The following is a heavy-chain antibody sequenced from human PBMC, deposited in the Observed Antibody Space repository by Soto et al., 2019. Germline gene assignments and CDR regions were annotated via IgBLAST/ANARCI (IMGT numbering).Heavy chain of an antibody. CDR3: AKDRRSSSLYYYGMDV. V-gene: IGHV3-30*18. J-gene: IGHJ6*02. D-gene: IGHD6-13*01. Sequence: GSLRLSCAASGFTFSSYGMHWVRQAPGKGLEWVGVISYDGSNKYYADSVKGRFTISRDNSKNTLYLQMNSLRAEDTAVYYCAKDRRSSSLYYYGMDVGGQGTTVTVSS. CDR2: ISYDGSNK. CDR1: GFTFSSYG.